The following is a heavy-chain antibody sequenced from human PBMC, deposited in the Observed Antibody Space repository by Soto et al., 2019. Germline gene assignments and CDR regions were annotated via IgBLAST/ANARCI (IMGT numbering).Heavy chain of an antibody. CDR1: GVTFSSYA. CDR2: ISGSGGTT. D-gene: IGHD5-12*01. Sequence: PGGSLRLSCAASGVTFSSYAMSWVRQAPGKGLEWVSAISGSGGTTYYADSVKGRFTTSRDNSKNTLYLQMNSLRAEQTAVYYCAKPRATLPTGAEYFEHWGQGTLVTVSS. CDR3: AKPRATLPTGAEYFEH. J-gene: IGHJ1*01. V-gene: IGHV3-23*01.